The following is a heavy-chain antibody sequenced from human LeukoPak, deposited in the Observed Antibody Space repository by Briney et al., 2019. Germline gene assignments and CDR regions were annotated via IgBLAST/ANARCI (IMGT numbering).Heavy chain of an antibody. Sequence: SETLSLTCTVSGGSISSRSYYWGWIRQPPGKGLEWIGSMYYSGNTYYNPSLKSRVTISVDTSKNQSSLKLSSVTAADTAVYYCARKVRPDYSRFDYWGRGTPVTVSS. J-gene: IGHJ4*02. CDR3: ARKVRPDYSRFDY. CDR2: MYYSGNT. V-gene: IGHV4-39*01. D-gene: IGHD4/OR15-4a*01. CDR1: GGSISSRSYY.